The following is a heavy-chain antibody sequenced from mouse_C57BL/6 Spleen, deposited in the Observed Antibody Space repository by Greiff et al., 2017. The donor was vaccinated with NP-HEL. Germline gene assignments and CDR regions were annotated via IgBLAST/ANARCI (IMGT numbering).Heavy chain of an antibody. J-gene: IGHJ2*01. CDR1: GYTFTDYY. V-gene: IGHV1-76*01. CDR3: ASGTRYFDY. Sequence: QVQLQQSGAELVRPGASVKLSCKASGYTFTDYYINWVKQRPGQGLEWIARIYPGSGNTYYNEKFKGKATLTAEKSSSTAYMQLSSLTSEDSAVYFCASGTRYFDYWGQGTTLTVSS. D-gene: IGHD4-1*01. CDR2: IYPGSGNT.